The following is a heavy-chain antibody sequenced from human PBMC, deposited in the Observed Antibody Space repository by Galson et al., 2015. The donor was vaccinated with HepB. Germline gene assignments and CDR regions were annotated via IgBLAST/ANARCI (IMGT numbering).Heavy chain of an antibody. Sequence: VSCKASGYTFNSYYMYWVRQAPGQGLEWMGILNPSSGSTSFAQKFQGRVTMTRDVSTSTVYLELNSLRSEDTAVYYCARGPRTYSFDSWGQGTLDTVSS. CDR3: ARGPRTYSFDS. V-gene: IGHV1-46*02. CDR1: GYTFNSYY. D-gene: IGHD2-15*01. J-gene: IGHJ4*02. CDR2: LNPSSGST.